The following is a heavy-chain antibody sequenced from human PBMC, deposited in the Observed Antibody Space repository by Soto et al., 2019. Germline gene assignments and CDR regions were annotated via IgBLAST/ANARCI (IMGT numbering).Heavy chain of an antibody. CDR2: VYPSGNT. J-gene: IGHJ5*02. CDR1: GSSVNDFY. CDR3: VEYTASRNWFDP. Sequence: SETLSLTCTVSGSSVNDFYWGWIRQSPGKGLEWIGSVYPSGNTYNKPSLRSRVTISTDTSKNEVSLQVASVTAADTALYYCVEYTASRNWFDPWGQGTLVTVSS. D-gene: IGHD2-2*02. V-gene: IGHV4-38-2*02.